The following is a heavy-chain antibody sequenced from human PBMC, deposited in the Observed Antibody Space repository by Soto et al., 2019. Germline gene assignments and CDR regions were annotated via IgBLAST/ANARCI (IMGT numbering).Heavy chain of an antibody. D-gene: IGHD5-12*01. CDR1: GGSISSYY. CDR3: ARHGSGYDLYWFDP. Sequence: PSETLSLTCTVSGGSISSYYWSWIRQPPGKGLEWIGYIYYSGSTNYNPSLKSRVTISVDTSKNQFSLKLSSVTAADTAVYYCARHGSGYDLYWFDPWGQGTLVTVSS. CDR2: IYYSGST. J-gene: IGHJ5*02. V-gene: IGHV4-59*08.